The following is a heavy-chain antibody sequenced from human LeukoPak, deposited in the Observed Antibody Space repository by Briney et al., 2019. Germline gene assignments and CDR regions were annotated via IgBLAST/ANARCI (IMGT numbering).Heavy chain of an antibody. CDR2: FDPEDGET. CDR1: GYTLTELS. V-gene: IGHV1-24*01. CDR3: ATAGADVPAAMFDY. Sequence: GASVRVSCKVSGYTLTELSMHWVRQAPGKGLEWMGGFDPEDGETIYAQKFQGRVTMTEDTSTDTAYMELSSLRSEDTAVYYCATAGADVPAAMFDYWGQGTLVTVSS. D-gene: IGHD2-2*01. J-gene: IGHJ4*02.